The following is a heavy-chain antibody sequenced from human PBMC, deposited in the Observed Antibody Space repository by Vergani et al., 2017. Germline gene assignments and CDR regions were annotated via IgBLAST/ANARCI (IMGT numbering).Heavy chain of an antibody. CDR2: IWSDGSNK. D-gene: IGHD3-10*01. CDR1: GFPFSSYG. V-gene: IGHV3-33*01. J-gene: IGHJ4*02. CDR3: ARDRGRLLWFGELSPFDY. Sequence: VQLVESGGGVVQPGRSLRLSCAASGFPFSSYGMHWVRQAPGQGLEWVAVIWSDGSNKYYADSVKGRFTISRDNSKNTLYLQMNSLRAEDTAVYYCARDRGRLLWFGELSPFDYWGQGTLVTVSS.